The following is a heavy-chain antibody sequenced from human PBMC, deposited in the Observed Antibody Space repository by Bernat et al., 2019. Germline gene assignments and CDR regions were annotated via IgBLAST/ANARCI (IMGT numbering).Heavy chain of an antibody. CDR2: ISVYNGNT. CDR3: ANTLGNQSSGCYKANFYYYYGMDV. Sequence: QVQLVQSGAEVKKPGASLKVSCKASGYSFTTYGITWVRQAPGQGLEWMGWISVYNGNTKYAQKLQGRVTMTTDTSTSTAYLELRSLRSDDTAVYYCANTLGNQSSGCYKANFYYYYGMDVWGQGTTVTVSS. J-gene: IGHJ6*02. CDR1: GYSFTTYG. D-gene: IGHD6-19*01. V-gene: IGHV1-18*01.